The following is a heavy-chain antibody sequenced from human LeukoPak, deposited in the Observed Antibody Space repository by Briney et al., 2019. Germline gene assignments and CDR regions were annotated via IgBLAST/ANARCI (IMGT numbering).Heavy chain of an antibody. CDR3: AKDGGDY. CDR1: GFTFTSSG. J-gene: IGHJ4*02. CDR2: ISGSGGST. Sequence: GGSLRLSCSASGFTFTSSGMSWVRQAPGKGLEWVSAISGSGGSTYYADSVRGRLTISRDNAKNSLFLQMNSLRAEETALYYCAKDGGDYWGQGTLVTVSS. V-gene: IGHV3-23*01.